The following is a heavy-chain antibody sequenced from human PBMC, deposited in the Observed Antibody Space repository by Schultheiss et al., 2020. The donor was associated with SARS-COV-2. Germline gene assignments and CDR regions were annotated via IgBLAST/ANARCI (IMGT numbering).Heavy chain of an antibody. CDR3: TTDRIAVAGMVLGLDY. CDR1: GFTFSSNY. CDR2: IYSGGST. J-gene: IGHJ4*02. Sequence: GGSLRLSCAASGFTFSSNYMSWVRQAPGKGLEWVSVIYSGGSTYYADSVKGRFTISRDNSKNTLYLQMNSLKTEDTAVYYCTTDRIAVAGMVLGLDYWGQGTLVTVSS. V-gene: IGHV3-53*01. D-gene: IGHD6-19*01.